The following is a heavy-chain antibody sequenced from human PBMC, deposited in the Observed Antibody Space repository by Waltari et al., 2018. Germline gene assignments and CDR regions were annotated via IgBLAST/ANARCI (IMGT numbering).Heavy chain of an antibody. CDR3: ARGSGSYTSLDY. CDR2: MNPNSGNT. Sequence: QVQLVQSGAEVKKPGSSVKVSCKASGGTFSSYAISWVRQAPGQGLEWMGWMNPNSGNTGYAQKFQGRVTITRNTSISTAYMELSSLRSEDTAVYYCARGSGSYTSLDYWGQGTLVTVSS. CDR1: GGTFSSYA. J-gene: IGHJ4*02. D-gene: IGHD1-26*01. V-gene: IGHV1-8*03.